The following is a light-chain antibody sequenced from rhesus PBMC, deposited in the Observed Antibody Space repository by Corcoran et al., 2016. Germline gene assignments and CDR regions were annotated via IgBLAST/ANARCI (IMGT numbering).Light chain of an antibody. CDR2: EAS. CDR1: QGITND. J-gene: IGKJ1*01. V-gene: IGKV1-25*02. Sequence: DIQMTQSPSSLSASVGDRVTITCRARQGITNDLAWYQQKPGETPMLLIYEASSLQSWIPSWFRGSGSGKDFTLTISSLQSEDFATYYCQHYYSTPWTFGQGTKVEIK. CDR3: QHYYSTPWT.